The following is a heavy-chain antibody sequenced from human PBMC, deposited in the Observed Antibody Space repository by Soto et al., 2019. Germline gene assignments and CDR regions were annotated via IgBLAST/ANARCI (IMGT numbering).Heavy chain of an antibody. V-gene: IGHV3-30*18. CDR1: GFTFSTYG. D-gene: IGHD3-10*01. CDR2: ISYDGYLK. Sequence: QVQLVESGGGVVQPGRSLRLSCAASGFTFSTYGMQWVRQAPGKGLEWVAVISYDGYLKYYVDAVKGRFTVARDNSKNSVLLEMNCLRGEDTAVYFCAKDFKVSGSHYGTLNYYYGMDVWGQGTTVTVSS. J-gene: IGHJ6*02. CDR3: AKDFKVSGSHYGTLNYYYGMDV.